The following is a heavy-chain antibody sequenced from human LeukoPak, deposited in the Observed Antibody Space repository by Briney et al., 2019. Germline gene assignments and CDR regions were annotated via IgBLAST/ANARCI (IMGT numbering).Heavy chain of an antibody. Sequence: SETLSLTCAVYGGSITGYYWSWIRQTPGRGLEWVGEIHYTGATSYNPSLKSRATISTDTSKNQFALRLSSVTAADTAVYYCARGNILTGYCFDFWGQGALVTVSS. CDR2: IHYTGAT. V-gene: IGHV4-34*01. CDR3: ARGNILTGYCFDF. CDR1: GGSITGYY. J-gene: IGHJ4*02. D-gene: IGHD3-9*01.